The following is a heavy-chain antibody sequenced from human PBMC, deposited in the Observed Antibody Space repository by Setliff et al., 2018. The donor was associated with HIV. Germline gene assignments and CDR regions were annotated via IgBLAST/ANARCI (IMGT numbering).Heavy chain of an antibody. CDR3: ARGDSNDYVWGSYMRAYYYYGMDV. D-gene: IGHD3-16*01. V-gene: IGHV1-8*03. CDR2: MNPNSGNT. Sequence: GASVKVSCKASGYTFTSYDINWVRQATGQGLEWMGWMNPNSGNTGYAQKFQGRVTITRNTSISTAYMELSSLRSEDTAVHYCARGDSNDYVWGSYMRAYYYYGMDVWGQGTTVTVSS. CDR1: GYTFTSYD. J-gene: IGHJ6*02.